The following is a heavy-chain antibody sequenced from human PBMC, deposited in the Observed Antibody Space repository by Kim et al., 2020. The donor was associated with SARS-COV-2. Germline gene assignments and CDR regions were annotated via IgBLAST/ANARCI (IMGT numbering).Heavy chain of an antibody. J-gene: IGHJ4*02. CDR1: GGSIRSDNYY. Sequence: SETLSLTCTVSGGSIRSDNYYWGWIRQPPGKGLEWIGNVFHSGSTYYDPSLKSRVTISVNTSKNQFSLRLSSVTAADTAIYYCARVSYYYDSTPFAYWGQGTLVTVSS. CDR3: ARVSYYYDSTPFAY. CDR2: VFHSGST. D-gene: IGHD3-22*01. V-gene: IGHV4-39*02.